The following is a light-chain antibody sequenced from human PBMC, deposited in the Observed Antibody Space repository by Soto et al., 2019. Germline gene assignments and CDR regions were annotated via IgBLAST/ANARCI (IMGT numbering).Light chain of an antibody. Sequence: QSALTQPASVSGSAGQSITISCTGTSNDVGGYNYVSWYQQHPGKAPKVMIYEVTYRPSGVSNRFSGSKSGNTASLTISGLQAEDEADYYCSSFTSRGTYVFGTGTKLNVL. V-gene: IGLV2-14*01. CDR1: SNDVGGYNY. J-gene: IGLJ1*01. CDR3: SSFTSRGTYV. CDR2: EVT.